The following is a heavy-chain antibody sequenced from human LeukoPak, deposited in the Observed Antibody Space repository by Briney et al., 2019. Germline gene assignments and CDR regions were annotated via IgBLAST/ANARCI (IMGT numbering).Heavy chain of an antibody. D-gene: IGHD6-13*01. CDR1: GFTFDDYG. V-gene: IGHV3-9*01. CDR3: AKDMTAAAGSIDY. Sequence: AGGSLRLSCAASGFTFDDYGMHWVRLAPGDGLEWVSGISWNSSSIGYADSVKGRFTISRDKAKNSLYLQMNSLRAEDTALYYCAKDMTAAAGSIDYWGEGTLVTVSS. J-gene: IGHJ4*02. CDR2: ISWNSSSI.